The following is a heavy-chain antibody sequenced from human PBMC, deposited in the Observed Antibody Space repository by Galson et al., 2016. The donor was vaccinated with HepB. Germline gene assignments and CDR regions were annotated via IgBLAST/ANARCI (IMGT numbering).Heavy chain of an antibody. CDR1: GYAFDTYG. J-gene: IGHJ5*02. Sequence: SVKVSCKASGYAFDTYGISWVRQAPGQGLEWMGWISVYNNKTTSTQRLQDRLTMTTDRSTSTAYMELRSLRSDDTAVYYCARGSAYFSNWFDPWGQGTLVTVSS. V-gene: IGHV1-18*01. D-gene: IGHD2-21*01. CDR2: ISVYNNKT. CDR3: ARGSAYFSNWFDP.